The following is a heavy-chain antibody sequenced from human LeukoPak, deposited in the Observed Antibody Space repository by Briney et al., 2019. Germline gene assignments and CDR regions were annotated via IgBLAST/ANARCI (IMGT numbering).Heavy chain of an antibody. CDR3: AREARTTLDY. D-gene: IGHD2/OR15-2a*01. J-gene: IGHJ4*02. Sequence: GGSLKLSCAASGSTFSSYAMHWVRQAPGKGLEWVAVISYDGSNKYYADSVKGRFTISRDNSKNTLYLQMNSLRAEDTAVYYCAREARTTLDYWGQGTLVTVSS. CDR2: ISYDGSNK. CDR1: GSTFSSYA. V-gene: IGHV3-30*04.